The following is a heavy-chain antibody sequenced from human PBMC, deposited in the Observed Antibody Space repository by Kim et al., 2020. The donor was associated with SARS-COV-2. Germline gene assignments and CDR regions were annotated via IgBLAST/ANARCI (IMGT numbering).Heavy chain of an antibody. J-gene: IGHJ6*03. CDR3: ARLWFGALLYLSVRDGDYYYYYYMDV. CDR2: IKTNTRNP. V-gene: IGHV7-4-1*02. CDR1: A. Sequence: AMNWRRQAPGQGLEWMGWIKTNTRNPTYAQGFTGRFVFSLDTSVSTEYLQISSLKAEDTAVYYCARLWFGALLYLSVRDGDYYYYYYMDV. D-gene: IGHD3-10*01.